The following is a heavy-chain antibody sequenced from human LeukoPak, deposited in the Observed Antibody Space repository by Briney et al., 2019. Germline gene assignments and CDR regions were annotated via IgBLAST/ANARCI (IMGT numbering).Heavy chain of an antibody. CDR3: ARGPPGDFWTYDYYYYGMDV. CDR1: GFPFSNYA. D-gene: IGHD3/OR15-3a*01. Sequence: GGPLRLSCAASGFPFSNYAMHWVLQDPGKGLEWVAVIWYDGSEKYYGESLKGRFTISRDNSKNTLYLQMNSLRAEDSAVYYCARGPPGDFWTYDYYYYGMDVWGQGTTVTVSS. J-gene: IGHJ6*02. CDR2: IWYDGSEK. V-gene: IGHV3-33*01.